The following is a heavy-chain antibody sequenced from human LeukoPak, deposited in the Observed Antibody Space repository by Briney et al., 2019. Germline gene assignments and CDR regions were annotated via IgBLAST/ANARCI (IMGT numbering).Heavy chain of an antibody. V-gene: IGHV4-59*01. CDR3: ARERAALRATYYYGMDV. D-gene: IGHD6-13*01. Sequence: PSETLSLTCTVSGGPISSYYWSWIRQPPGKGLEWIGYIYYSGSTNYNPSLKSRVTISVDTSKNQFSLKLSSVTAADTAVYYCARERAALRATYYYGMDVWGQGTTVTVSS. CDR2: IYYSGST. CDR1: GGPISSYY. J-gene: IGHJ6*02.